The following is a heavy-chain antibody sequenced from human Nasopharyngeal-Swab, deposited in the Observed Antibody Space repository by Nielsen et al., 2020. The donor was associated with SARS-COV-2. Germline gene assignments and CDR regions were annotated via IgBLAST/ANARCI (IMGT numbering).Heavy chain of an antibody. V-gene: IGHV4-39*01. Sequence: SETLSLTCTVSGGSISSSSYYWGWIRQPPGKGLEWIGSIYYSGSTYYNPSLKSRVTISVDTSKNQFSLKLSSVTAADTAVYYCARAPMIVVVFAFDIWGQGTMVTVSS. CDR3: ARAPMIVVVFAFDI. CDR1: GGSISSSSYY. CDR2: IYYSGST. D-gene: IGHD3-22*01. J-gene: IGHJ3*02.